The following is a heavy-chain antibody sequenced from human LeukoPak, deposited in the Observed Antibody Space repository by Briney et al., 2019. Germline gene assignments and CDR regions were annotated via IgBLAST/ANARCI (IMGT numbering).Heavy chain of an antibody. CDR1: DFTFSTYG. CDR2: MSGTGGST. V-gene: IGHV3-23*01. J-gene: IGHJ6*02. D-gene: IGHD6-13*01. CDR3: AKDPKAQQLVPWYYYYGMDV. Sequence: PGGSLRLSCVASDFTFSTYGMSWVRQAPGKGLEWVSTMSGTGGSTYYADSVKGRFTISRDNSNNTLFLQMNSLRAEDTAVYYCAKDPKAQQLVPWYYYYGMDVWGQGTTVTVSS.